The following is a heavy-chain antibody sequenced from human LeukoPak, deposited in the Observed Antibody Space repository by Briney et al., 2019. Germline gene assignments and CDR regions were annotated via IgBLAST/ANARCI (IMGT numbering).Heavy chain of an antibody. J-gene: IGHJ4*02. D-gene: IGHD3-22*01. CDR2: INTNTGNP. Sequence: GASVKVSCKASGYTFTSYAMNWVRQAPGQGLEWMGWINTNTGNPTYAQGFTGRFVFSLDTTVSTAYLQIRSLKAEDTAVYYCARKSAYYYDSSGYYPLDYWGQGTLVTVSS. CDR1: GYTFTSYA. V-gene: IGHV7-4-1*02. CDR3: ARKSAYYYDSSGYYPLDY.